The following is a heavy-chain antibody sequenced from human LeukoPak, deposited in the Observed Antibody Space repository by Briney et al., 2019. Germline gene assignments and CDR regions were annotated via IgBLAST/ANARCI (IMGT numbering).Heavy chain of an antibody. CDR3: ARLWGIAVAGIYYFDY. CDR2: IIPIIGTA. CDR1: GGTFSSYA. Sequence: SVKVSCKASGGTFSSYAISWVRQAPGQGLEWMGGIIPIIGTANYAQKFQGRVTITADESTSTAYMELSSLRSEDTAVYYCARLWGIAVAGIYYFDYWGQGTLVTVSS. V-gene: IGHV1-69*13. J-gene: IGHJ4*02. D-gene: IGHD6-19*01.